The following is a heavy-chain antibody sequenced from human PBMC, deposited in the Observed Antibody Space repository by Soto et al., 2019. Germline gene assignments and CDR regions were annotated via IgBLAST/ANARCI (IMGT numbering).Heavy chain of an antibody. J-gene: IGHJ4*02. CDR1: GFTFTTYA. CDR3: ANRRQMYSDSSGYSPLDN. V-gene: IGHV3-23*01. Sequence: GGSLRLSCAASGFTFTTYAMSWVRQAPGKGLEWVSGISATTNRTYYTDSVKGRFTISRDNSKNTLFLQMNSLRVEDTAVYYCANRRQMYSDSSGYSPLDNWGQGTRVTVSS. CDR2: ISATTNRT. D-gene: IGHD3-22*01.